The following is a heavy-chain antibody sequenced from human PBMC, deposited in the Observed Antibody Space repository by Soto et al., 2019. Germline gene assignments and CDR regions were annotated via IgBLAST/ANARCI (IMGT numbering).Heavy chain of an antibody. V-gene: IGHV4-39*01. D-gene: IGHD6-13*01. Sequence: PSETLSLTCTVSGGSISSSSYYWGWIRQPPGKGLEWIGCIYYSGSTYYNPSLKSRVTISVDTFKNQFSLKLSSETAADTAVYYCASQQLVHYYYGMDVWGQGTTVTVSS. J-gene: IGHJ6*02. CDR2: IYYSGST. CDR1: GGSISSSSYY. CDR3: ASQQLVHYYYGMDV.